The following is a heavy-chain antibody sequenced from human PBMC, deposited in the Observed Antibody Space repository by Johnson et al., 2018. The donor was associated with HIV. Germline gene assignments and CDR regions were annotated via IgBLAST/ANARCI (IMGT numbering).Heavy chain of an antibody. Sequence: EVQLVESGGGLVQPGGSLRLSCAASGFTFSNAWMSWVRQAPGKGLEWVGRIKSKTDGGTTDYAAPVKGRFTISRDNSKNTLYLQMNSLRPEDTAVYYCARQYKSDWFRDASDVWGQGTMVTVSS. J-gene: IGHJ3*01. CDR1: GFTFSNAW. D-gene: IGHD3-9*01. V-gene: IGHV3-15*01. CDR2: IKSKTDGGTT. CDR3: ARQYKSDWFRDASDV.